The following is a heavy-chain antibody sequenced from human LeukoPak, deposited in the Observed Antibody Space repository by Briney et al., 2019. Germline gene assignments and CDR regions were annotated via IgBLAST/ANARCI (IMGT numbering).Heavy chain of an antibody. V-gene: IGHV5-51*01. D-gene: IGHD1-26*01. J-gene: IGHJ4*02. CDR3: VRQGLQSGTYPAS. Sequence: GESLKISFKASGYTFNKYWIGWVRQMPGRGLEWRGMRYPDGSATTYHPSFEGRVTISADKSVTTAYLEWNSLKASDPALYYCVRQGLQSGTYPASWGPGTLVTVSS. CDR2: RYPDGSAT. CDR1: GYTFNKYW.